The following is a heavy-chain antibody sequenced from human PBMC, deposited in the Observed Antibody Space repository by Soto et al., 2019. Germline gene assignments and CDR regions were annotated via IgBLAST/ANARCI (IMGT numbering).Heavy chain of an antibody. CDR2: ISSSSSYI. J-gene: IGHJ6*03. Sequence: TGGSLRISCAASGFTFSSYSMNWVRQAPGKGLEWVSSISSSSSYIYYADSVKGRFTISRDNAKNSLYLQMNSLRAEDTAVYYCASHIVVVPAAISSYMDVWGKGTTVTVSS. V-gene: IGHV3-21*01. CDR3: ASHIVVVPAAISSYMDV. CDR1: GFTFSSYS. D-gene: IGHD2-2*01.